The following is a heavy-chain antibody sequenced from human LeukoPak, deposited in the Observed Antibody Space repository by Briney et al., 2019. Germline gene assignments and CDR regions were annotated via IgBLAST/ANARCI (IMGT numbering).Heavy chain of an antibody. CDR3: ASESSHYYGMDV. Sequence: PGGYLRLSCAASGFTFSDYYMSWIRQAPGKGLEWVSYISSSGSTIYYADSVKGRFTISRDNAKNSLYLQMNSLRAEDTAVYYCASESSHYYGMDVWGQGTTVTVSS. CDR2: ISSSGSTI. J-gene: IGHJ6*02. CDR1: GFTFSDYY. D-gene: IGHD5/OR15-5a*01. V-gene: IGHV3-11*01.